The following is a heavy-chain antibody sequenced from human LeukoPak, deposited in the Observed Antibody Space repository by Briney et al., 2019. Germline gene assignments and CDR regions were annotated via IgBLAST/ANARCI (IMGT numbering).Heavy chain of an antibody. CDR2: INPTRGYT. CDR1: GFTSSDYY. CDR3: ANPPLRFLAESYGMDV. J-gene: IGHJ6*02. Sequence: GGSLRLSCAASGFTSSDYYMSWIRQAPGKGLEWLSYINPTRGYTPYADSVRGRFTISRDNAKNSLYLPMNSLRAEDTAVYYCANPPLRFLAESYGMDVWGQGTTVTVSS. V-gene: IGHV3-11*03. D-gene: IGHD3-3*01.